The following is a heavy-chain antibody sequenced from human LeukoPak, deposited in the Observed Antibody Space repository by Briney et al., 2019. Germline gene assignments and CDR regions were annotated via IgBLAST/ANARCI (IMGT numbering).Heavy chain of an antibody. CDR1: GGTFSSYA. J-gene: IGHJ4*02. D-gene: IGHD2-15*01. CDR2: IIPIFGTA. CDR3: AQTSLGYCSGGSCYPHY. Sequence: SVKVSCKASGGTFSSYAISWVRQAPGQGLEWMGGIIPIFGTANYAQKFQGRVTITADKSTSTAYMELSSLRSEDTAVYYCAQTSLGYCSGGSCYPHYWDQGTLVTVSS. V-gene: IGHV1-69*06.